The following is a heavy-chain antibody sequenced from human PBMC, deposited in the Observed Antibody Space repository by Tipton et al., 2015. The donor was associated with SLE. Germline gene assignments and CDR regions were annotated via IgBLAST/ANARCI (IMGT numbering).Heavy chain of an antibody. J-gene: IGHJ4*02. D-gene: IGHD2-2*01. CDR1: GGSISSYY. Sequence: TLSLTCTVSGGSISSYYWSWIRQPAGKGLEWIGRIYTSGSTNYNPSLKSRVTMSVDTSKNQFSLKLSSVTAADTAVYYCARSIVVVPAAPFDYWGQGTLVTVSS. CDR2: IYTSGST. V-gene: IGHV4-4*07. CDR3: ARSIVVVPAAPFDY.